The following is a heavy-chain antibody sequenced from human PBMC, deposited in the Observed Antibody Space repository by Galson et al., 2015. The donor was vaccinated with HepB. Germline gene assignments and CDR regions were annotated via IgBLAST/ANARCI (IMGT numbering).Heavy chain of an antibody. J-gene: IGHJ4*02. D-gene: IGHD1-26*01. Sequence: SLRLSCAASGFTFSSYSMNWVRQAPGKGLEWVSSISSSSDYIFYAGSVKGRFTISRDNGKNSVFLQMNSLRAEDTAVYYCTTKTSGTYPFDYWDQGTLVTVSS. V-gene: IGHV3-21*01. CDR3: TTKTSGTYPFDY. CDR1: GFTFSSYS. CDR2: ISSSSDYI.